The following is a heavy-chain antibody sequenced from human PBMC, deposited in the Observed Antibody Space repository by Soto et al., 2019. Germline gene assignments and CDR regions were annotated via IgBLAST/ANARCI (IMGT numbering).Heavy chain of an antibody. CDR1: GDTFSSYA. Sequence: QVQLVQSGAELRKPGSSVKVSCKASGDTFSSYAISWVRQAPGQGLEWMGGIVPFIGTINYAQNFQGRVTITADKSTSTTYMELTSLRSEDTAVYYCARGGFSSSWCFDYWGQGALVTVSS. V-gene: IGHV1-69*06. D-gene: IGHD6-13*01. CDR2: IVPFIGTI. J-gene: IGHJ4*02. CDR3: ARGGFSSSWCFDY.